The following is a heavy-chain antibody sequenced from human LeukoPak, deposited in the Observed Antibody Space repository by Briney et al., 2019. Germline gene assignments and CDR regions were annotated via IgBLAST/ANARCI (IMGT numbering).Heavy chain of an antibody. CDR2: INPSGGST. V-gene: IGHV1-46*01. Sequence: GASVKVSCKASGYTFTSYYMHWVRQAPGQGLEWMGIINPSGGSTSYAQKFQGRVTMTTDTSTSTAYMELRSLRSDDTAVYYCARGISSSTNAFDIWGQGTMVTVSS. J-gene: IGHJ3*02. CDR1: GYTFTSYY. CDR3: ARGISSSTNAFDI. D-gene: IGHD2-2*01.